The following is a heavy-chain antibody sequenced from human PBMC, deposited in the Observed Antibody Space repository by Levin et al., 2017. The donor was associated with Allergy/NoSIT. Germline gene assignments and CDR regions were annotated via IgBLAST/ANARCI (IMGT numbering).Heavy chain of an antibody. Sequence: ASVKVSCKVSGYTLTELSMHWVRQAPGKGLEWMGGFDPEDGETIYAQKFQGRVTMTEDTSTDTAYMELSSLRSEDTAVYYCATQIQGGTPQGDYSNYGGLRYFEWGYWGQGTLVTVSS. D-gene: IGHD3-9*01. CDR3: ATQIQGGTPQGDYSNYGGLRYFEWGY. J-gene: IGHJ4*02. CDR2: FDPEDGET. V-gene: IGHV1-24*01. CDR1: GYTLTELS.